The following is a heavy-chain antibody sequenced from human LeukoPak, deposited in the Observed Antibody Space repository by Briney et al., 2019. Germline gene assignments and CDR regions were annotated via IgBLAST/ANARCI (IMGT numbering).Heavy chain of an antibody. CDR2: ISSSISYI. Sequence: GGSLRLSCAASGFIFSSFVMHWVRQAPGKGLEWVSSISSSISYIYYADSVKGRFTISRDNAKNSLYLQMNSLRAEDTAVYYCARDGAWSSSSSGYYMDVWGKGTTVTVSS. CDR3: ARDGAWSSSSSGYYMDV. J-gene: IGHJ6*03. D-gene: IGHD6-13*01. CDR1: GFIFSSFV. V-gene: IGHV3-21*01.